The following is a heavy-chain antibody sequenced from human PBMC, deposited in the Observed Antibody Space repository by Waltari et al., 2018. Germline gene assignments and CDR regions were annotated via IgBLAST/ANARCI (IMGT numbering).Heavy chain of an antibody. D-gene: IGHD6-19*01. J-gene: IGHJ6*02. CDR1: GYTFTSYA. V-gene: IGHV1-3*01. CDR3: AREGKAVADRRYGMDV. CDR2: INAGNGNT. Sequence: QVQLVQSGAEVKKPGASVKVSCKASGYTFTSYAMHWVRQAPGQRLEWMGWINAGNGNTTYCQKFQGRVTITRDTSASTAYMELSSLRSEDTAVYYCAREGKAVADRRYGMDVWGQGTTVTVSS.